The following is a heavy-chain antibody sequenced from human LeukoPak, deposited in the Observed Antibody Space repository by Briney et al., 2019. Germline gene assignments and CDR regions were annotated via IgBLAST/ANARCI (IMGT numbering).Heavy chain of an antibody. Sequence: GGSLRLSCTASGFTFSSYSMNWVRQAPGKGLEWVSSISTRSSYIYYADSVKGRFTISRDNAKNSLYLQMNSLRVEDTAVYYCTPYRTDGLDDYWGQGTLVTVSS. CDR3: TPYRTDGLDDY. CDR1: GFTFSSYS. D-gene: IGHD3/OR15-3a*01. V-gene: IGHV3-21*01. CDR2: ISTRSSYI. J-gene: IGHJ4*02.